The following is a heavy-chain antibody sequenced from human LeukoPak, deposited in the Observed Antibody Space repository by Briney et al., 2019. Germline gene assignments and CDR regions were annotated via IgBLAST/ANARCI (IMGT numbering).Heavy chain of an antibody. CDR1: GGSISSYY. J-gene: IGHJ4*02. D-gene: IGHD3-10*01. Sequence: PSETLSLTCTVSGGSISSYYWSWVRQAPGKGLEWVSAICGSGGSTYYADSVKGRFTISRDNSKNTLYLQMNSLRAEDTAVYYCAKAGMVRGDIFDYWGQGTLVTVSS. V-gene: IGHV3-23*01. CDR3: AKAGMVRGDIFDY. CDR2: ICGSGGST.